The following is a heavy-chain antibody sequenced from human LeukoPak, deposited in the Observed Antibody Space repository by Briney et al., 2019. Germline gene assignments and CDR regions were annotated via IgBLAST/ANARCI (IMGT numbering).Heavy chain of an antibody. CDR2: INHSGST. J-gene: IGHJ6*03. D-gene: IGHD6-25*01. Sequence: SETLSLTCAVYGGSFSGYYWSWIRQPPGKGLEGIGEINHSGSTNYNPSLKSRVTISVDTSKNQFSLKLSSVTAADTAVYYRARGGRQRTYYYYYYMDVWGKGTTVTVSS. V-gene: IGHV4-34*01. CDR1: GGSFSGYY. CDR3: ARGGRQRTYYYYYYMDV.